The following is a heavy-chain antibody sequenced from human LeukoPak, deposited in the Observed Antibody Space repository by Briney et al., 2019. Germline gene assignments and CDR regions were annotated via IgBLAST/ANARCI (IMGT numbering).Heavy chain of an antibody. V-gene: IGHV1-69*13. CDR1: GGTFSSYA. J-gene: IGHJ6*04. D-gene: IGHD6-13*01. Sequence: ASVKVSCKASGGTFSSYAISWVRQAPGQGLEWMGGIIPIFGTANYAQKFQGRVTITADESTSTAYMELSSLRCEDTAVYYCARDRGSWPIADVWGKGTTVTISS. CDR2: IIPIFGTA. CDR3: ARDRGSWPIADV.